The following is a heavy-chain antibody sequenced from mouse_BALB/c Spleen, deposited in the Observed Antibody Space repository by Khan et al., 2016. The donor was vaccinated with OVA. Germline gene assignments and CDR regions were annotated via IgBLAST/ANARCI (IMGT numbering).Heavy chain of an antibody. CDR1: GYSITSNYA. CDR2: ISYSGST. J-gene: IGHJ4*01. Sequence: EVQLQESGPGLVKPSQSLSLTCTVTGYSITSNYAWNWIRQFPGNKLEWMGYISYSGSTNYNPSLKSRISIPRDTSKNQFFLQLNSGTTEDTATYYWARGNYYGYAMDYWGQGTSITVSS. V-gene: IGHV3-2*02. D-gene: IGHD1-1*01. CDR3: ARGNYYGYAMDY.